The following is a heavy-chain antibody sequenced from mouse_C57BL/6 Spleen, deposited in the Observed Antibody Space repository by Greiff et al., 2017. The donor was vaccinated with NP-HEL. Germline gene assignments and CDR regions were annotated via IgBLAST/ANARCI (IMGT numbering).Heavy chain of an antibody. J-gene: IGHJ2*01. Sequence: QVQLKQPGAELVMPGASVKLSCKASGYTFTSYWMHWVKQRPGQGLEWIGEIDPSDSYTNYNQKFKGKSTLTVDKSSSTAYMQLSSLTSEDSAVYYCARRYDYDVYYFDYWGQGTTLTVSS. V-gene: IGHV1-69*01. CDR2: IDPSDSYT. CDR1: GYTFTSYW. CDR3: ARRYDYDVYYFDY. D-gene: IGHD2-4*01.